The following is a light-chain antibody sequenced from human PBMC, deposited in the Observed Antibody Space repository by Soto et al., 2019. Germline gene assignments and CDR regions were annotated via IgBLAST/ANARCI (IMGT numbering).Light chain of an antibody. CDR2: EVS. V-gene: IGLV2-23*02. CDR3: CSYAGSRTYVA. Sequence: QSALTQPASVSGSPGQSITISCTGTSSDVGSYNLVSWYQQHPGKAPKLMIYEVSKRPSGVSNRFSASKSGNTASLTISGLHADDEADYYCCSYAGSRTYVAFGGGTKLTVL. J-gene: IGLJ2*01. CDR1: SSDVGSYNL.